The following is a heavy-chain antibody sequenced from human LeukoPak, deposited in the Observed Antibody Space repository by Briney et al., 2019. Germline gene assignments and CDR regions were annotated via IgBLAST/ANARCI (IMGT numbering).Heavy chain of an antibody. D-gene: IGHD3-22*01. CDR3: AREEFLHEIDSSGYFVY. V-gene: IGHV4-4*07. Sequence: SETLSLTCTVSGGSLTGYYWNWIRHPAGQGLEWLGRVYSSGVGNFNPSLTRRVTMSVDTSKNQFSRKLTSLTAADTAVYYCAREEFLHEIDSSGYFVYWGQGTLVTVSS. CDR1: GGSLTGYY. J-gene: IGHJ4*02. CDR2: VYSSGVG.